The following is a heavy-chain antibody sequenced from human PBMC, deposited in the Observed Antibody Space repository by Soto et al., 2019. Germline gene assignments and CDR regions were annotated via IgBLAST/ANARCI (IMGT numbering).Heavy chain of an antibody. CDR1: GYSFTNYW. V-gene: IGHV5-51*01. J-gene: IGHJ6*02. D-gene: IGHD3-22*01. Sequence: PGESLKISCKGSGYSFTNYWIGWVRQMPGKGLEWMGIIYPGDSDTRYSPSFQGQVTISADKSISTAYLQWSSLKASDTAMYYCARQISDRRRHYYGMDVWGQGTRVTVSS. CDR2: IYPGDSDT. CDR3: ARQISDRRRHYYGMDV.